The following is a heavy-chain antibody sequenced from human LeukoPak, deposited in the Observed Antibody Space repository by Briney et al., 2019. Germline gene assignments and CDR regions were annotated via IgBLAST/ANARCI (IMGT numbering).Heavy chain of an antibody. J-gene: IGHJ4*02. D-gene: IGHD3-22*01. V-gene: IGHV3-23*01. Sequence: GGPLTLSCAASGFPVSSNYMSCARHATGEGRVWVSNISSADGDNTYYADSVKRRFTISRDNSENTLHLKMISLRAEDTAVYYCAKFKGHYYYNSSGYCDNWGQGTLVTVSS. CDR2: ISSADGDNT. CDR3: AKFKGHYYYNSSGYCDN. CDR1: GFPVSSNY.